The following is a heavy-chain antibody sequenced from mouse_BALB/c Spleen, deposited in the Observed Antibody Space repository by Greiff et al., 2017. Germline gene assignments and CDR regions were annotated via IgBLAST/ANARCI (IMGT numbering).Heavy chain of an antibody. CDR1: GFNIKDTY. Sequence: EVKVEESGAELVKPGASVKLSCTASGFNIKDTYMHWVKQRPEQGLEWIGRIDPANGNTKYDPKFQGKATITADTSSNTAYLQLSSLTSEDTAVYSCARPSTLLSWFGYGGQGTGGTVSA. CDR2: IDPANGNT. V-gene: IGHV14-3*02. J-gene: IGHJ3*01. CDR3: ARPSTLLSWFGY.